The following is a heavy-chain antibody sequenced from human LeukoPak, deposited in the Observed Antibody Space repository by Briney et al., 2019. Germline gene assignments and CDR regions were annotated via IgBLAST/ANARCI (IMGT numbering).Heavy chain of an antibody. CDR1: GFTFSSYA. CDR3: ARWATYYDYVWGSYRPPISADY. D-gene: IGHD3-16*02. Sequence: PGGSLRLSCAASGFTFSSYAMSWVRQAPGKGLEWIGSIYYSGSTYYNPSLKSRVTISVDTSKNQFSLKLSSVTAADTAVYYCARWATYYDYVWGSYRPPISADYWGQGTLVTVSS. J-gene: IGHJ4*02. CDR2: IYYSGST. V-gene: IGHV4-39*01.